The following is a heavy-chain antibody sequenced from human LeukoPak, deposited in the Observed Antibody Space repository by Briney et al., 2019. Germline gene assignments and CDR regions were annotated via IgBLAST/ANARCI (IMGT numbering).Heavy chain of an antibody. D-gene: IGHD2/OR15-2a*01. J-gene: IGHJ4*02. V-gene: IGHV3-74*01. CDR1: DFSFGDYW. Sequence: GGSLRLSCAASDFSFGDYWMHWVRQVPGKGLVWVSHINSDGSWTSYADSVKGRFTISKDNAKNTVYLQMNSLRAEDTAVYYCVSFYETYWGRGTLVTVSS. CDR2: INSDGSWT. CDR3: VSFYETY.